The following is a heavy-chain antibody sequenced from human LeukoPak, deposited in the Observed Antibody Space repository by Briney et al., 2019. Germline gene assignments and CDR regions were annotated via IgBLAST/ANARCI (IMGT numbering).Heavy chain of an antibody. J-gene: IGHJ5*02. CDR2: IYYSGST. V-gene: IGHV4-39*07. CDR1: GGSISSSSYY. CDR3: ARAATTVGTNWFDP. Sequence: SETLSLTCTVSGGSISSSSYYWGWIRQPPGKGLEWIGSIYYSGSTYYNPSLKSRVTISVDTSENQFSLKLSSVTAADTAVYYCARAATTVGTNWFDPWGQGTLVTVSS. D-gene: IGHD4-23*01.